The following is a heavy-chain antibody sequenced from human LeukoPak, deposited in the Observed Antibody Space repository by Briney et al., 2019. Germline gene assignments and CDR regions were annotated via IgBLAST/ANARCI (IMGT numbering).Heavy chain of an antibody. Sequence: ASVKVSCKASGYTFTGYYMHWVRQAPGQGLEWMGWINPNSGGTNYAQKFQGRVTMTRDTSISTAYMELSRLRSDDTAVYYCARLATGDPGDDYWGQGTLVTVSS. J-gene: IGHJ4*02. D-gene: IGHD7-27*01. CDR3: ARLATGDPGDDY. V-gene: IGHV1-2*02. CDR1: GYTFTGYY. CDR2: INPNSGGT.